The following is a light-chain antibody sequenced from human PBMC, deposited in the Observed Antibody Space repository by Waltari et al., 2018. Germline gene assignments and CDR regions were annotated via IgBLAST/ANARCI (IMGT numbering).Light chain of an antibody. J-gene: IGLJ3*02. V-gene: IGLV7-46*01. CDR3: LLSYSGARV. Sequence: QAVVTQEPSLPVYPGGTVTPTCCPSTGAVTSGHYPYWFQQKPGQAPRTLIFDASNKHSWTPARFSGSLLGGKAALTLSGAQPEDEAEYYCLLSYSGARVFGGGTKLTVL. CDR1: TGAVTSGHY. CDR2: DAS.